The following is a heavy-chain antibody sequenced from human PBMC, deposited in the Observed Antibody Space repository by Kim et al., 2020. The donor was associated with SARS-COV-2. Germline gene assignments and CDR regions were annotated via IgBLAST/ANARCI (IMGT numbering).Heavy chain of an antibody. V-gene: IGHV5-51*01. Sequence: GESLKISCKGSGYSYTSYWIGWVRQMPGKGLEWIGIIYPGDSDTRYSPSFQCQVTISADKSISTAYLQWSSLKASDTAMYYCARQGDILTGYFMSGDWFDPWGQGTLVTVSS. J-gene: IGHJ5*02. D-gene: IGHD3-9*01. CDR2: IYPGDSDT. CDR1: GYSYTSYW. CDR3: ARQGDILTGYFMSGDWFDP.